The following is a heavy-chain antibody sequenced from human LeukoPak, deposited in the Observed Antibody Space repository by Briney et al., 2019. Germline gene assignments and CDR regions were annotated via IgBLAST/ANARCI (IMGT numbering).Heavy chain of an antibody. Sequence: PGRSLRLSCAASGFTFDDYAMHWVRQAPGKGLEWVSGIIWNSGSIGYADSVKGRFTISRDNAKNSLYLQMNSLRAEDTALYYCAKDRGYSSSSGIDYWGQGTLVTVAS. CDR1: GFTFDDYA. CDR2: IIWNSGSI. J-gene: IGHJ4*02. V-gene: IGHV3-9*01. CDR3: AKDRGYSSSSGIDY. D-gene: IGHD6-6*01.